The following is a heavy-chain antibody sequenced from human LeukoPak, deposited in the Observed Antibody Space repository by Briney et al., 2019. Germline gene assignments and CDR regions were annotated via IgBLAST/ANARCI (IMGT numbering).Heavy chain of an antibody. Sequence: SVTVSCKASGGTFSSYAISWVRQAPGQGLEWMGRIIPIFGIANYAQKFQGRVTITADKSTSTAYMELSSLRSEDTAVYYCVVVAATGDAFDIWGQGTMVTVSS. CDR1: GGTFSSYA. CDR3: VVVAATGDAFDI. J-gene: IGHJ3*02. V-gene: IGHV1-69*04. D-gene: IGHD2-15*01. CDR2: IIPIFGIA.